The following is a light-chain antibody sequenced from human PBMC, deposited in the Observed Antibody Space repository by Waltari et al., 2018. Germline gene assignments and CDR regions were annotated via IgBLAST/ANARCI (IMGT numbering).Light chain of an antibody. Sequence: QSALTQPASVSGSPGQSITISCTGTSSDVGGYNFFSWYQQHPGKAPNLLINDVSKRPSGVSNRFSGSKSGNTASLTISGLQAEDEADYYRSSYTSTNTYVFGTGTEVTVL. V-gene: IGLV2-14*03. CDR3: SSYTSTNTYV. CDR2: DVS. CDR1: SSDVGGYNF. J-gene: IGLJ1*01.